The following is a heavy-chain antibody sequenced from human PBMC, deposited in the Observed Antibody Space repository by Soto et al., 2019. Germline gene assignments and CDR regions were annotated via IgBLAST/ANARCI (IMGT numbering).Heavy chain of an antibody. CDR1: GYAFTTYG. CDR2: ISAHNGNT. CDR3: ARGRYGDY. Sequence: QVHLVQSGAEVKKPGASVKVSCKGSGYAFTTYGITWVRQAPGQGLEWMGWISAHNGNTNYAQKLQGRVTVTRDTSTSKAYRELRRLRSDATAVYYCARGRYGDYWGQGALVTGSS. D-gene: IGHD1-1*01. J-gene: IGHJ4*02. V-gene: IGHV1-18*01.